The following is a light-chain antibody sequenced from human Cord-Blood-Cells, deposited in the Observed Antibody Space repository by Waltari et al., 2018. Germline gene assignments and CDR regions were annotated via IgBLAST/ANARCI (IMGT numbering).Light chain of an antibody. V-gene: IGKV4-1*01. CDR3: QQYYSTPYT. J-gene: IGKJ2*01. CDR2: WAS. Sequence: DIVMTQSPDSLAVSLGERATINCKSSQSVLYSSNNKNYLAWYQQKPGQPPKLLIYWASTRASGVPARFSGSGAGTDFTLTISSLQAEDVAVYYCQQYYSTPYTFGQWTKLEIK. CDR1: QSVLYSSNNKNY.